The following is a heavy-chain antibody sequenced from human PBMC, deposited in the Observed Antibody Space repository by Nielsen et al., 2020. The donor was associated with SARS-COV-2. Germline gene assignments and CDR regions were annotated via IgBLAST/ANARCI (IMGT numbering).Heavy chain of an antibody. CDR3: AKDDYYAALTYYYNGLDV. Sequence: WIRQPPGKGLEWVAVIWYDGSNKYYADSVKGRFTISRDNSKNTLYLQMNSLRAEDTAVYYCAKDDYYAALTYYYNGLDVWGQGTTVTVSS. CDR2: IWYDGSNK. D-gene: IGHD3-10*01. V-gene: IGHV3-33*06. J-gene: IGHJ6*02.